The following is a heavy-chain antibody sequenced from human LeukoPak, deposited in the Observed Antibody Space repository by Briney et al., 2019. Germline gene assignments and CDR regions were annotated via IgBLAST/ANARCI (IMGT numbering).Heavy chain of an antibody. V-gene: IGHV3-23*01. Sequence: GGSLRLSCAASGLTFSSYAMSWVRQAPGKGLEWVSAISGSGGSTYYADSVKGRFTISRDSSKNTLYLQMNSLSAEDTALYYCAKDRSGYDYYGQYYFDYWGQGTPVTVSS. CDR1: GLTFSSYA. CDR3: AKDRSGYDYYGQYYFDY. J-gene: IGHJ4*02. CDR2: ISGSGGST. D-gene: IGHD5-12*01.